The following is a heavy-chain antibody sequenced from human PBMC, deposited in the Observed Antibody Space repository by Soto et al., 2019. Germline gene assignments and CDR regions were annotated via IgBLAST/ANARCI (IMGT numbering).Heavy chain of an antibody. CDR2: ISSSSSYI. CDR1: GFTFSSYS. D-gene: IGHD6-13*01. J-gene: IGHJ6*02. CDR3: ARSKTGYSSSWYGDYYYYGMDV. Sequence: EVQLVESGGGLVKPGGSLRLSCAASGFTFSSYSMNWVRQAPGKGLEWVSSISSSSSYIYYADSVKGRFTISRDNAKNSLYLQMNSLRAEDTAVYYCARSKTGYSSSWYGDYYYYGMDVWGQGTTVTVSS. V-gene: IGHV3-21*01.